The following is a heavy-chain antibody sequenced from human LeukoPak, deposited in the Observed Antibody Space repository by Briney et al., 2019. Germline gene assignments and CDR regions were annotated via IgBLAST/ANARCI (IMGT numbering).Heavy chain of an antibody. J-gene: IGHJ2*01. Sequence: GGSLRLSCAASGFTFSSYWMHWVRQAPGKGLVWVSRINGDGSSTAYADSVKDRFTISRDNAKNTLYLQMNSLTAEDTAVYYCARGTPWYFDLWGRGTLVTVSS. CDR3: ARGTPWYFDL. D-gene: IGHD6-25*01. CDR2: INGDGSST. CDR1: GFTFSSYW. V-gene: IGHV3-74*01.